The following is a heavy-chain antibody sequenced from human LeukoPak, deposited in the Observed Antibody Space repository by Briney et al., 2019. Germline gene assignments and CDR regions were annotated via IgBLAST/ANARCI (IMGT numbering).Heavy chain of an antibody. CDR2: IKQDGSDT. J-gene: IGHJ4*02. CDR1: GFTFSTYW. CDR3: VRTRGWAYFGY. V-gene: IGHV3-7*01. Sequence: GGSLRLSCAASGFTFSTYWMSWVRRAPGKGLEWVANIKQDGSDTYSVDSVRGRFTISRDNAKNSLFLQMDSLRGDDTAVYYCVRTRGWAYFGYWGQGTLVTVSS. D-gene: IGHD6-19*01.